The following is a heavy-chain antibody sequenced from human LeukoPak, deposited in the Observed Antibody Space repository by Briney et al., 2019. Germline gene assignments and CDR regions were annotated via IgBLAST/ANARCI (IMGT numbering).Heavy chain of an antibody. D-gene: IGHD6-13*01. Sequence: SETLSLTCAVYGGSFSGYYWSWIRQPPGKGLEWIGEINHSGSTNYNPSLKSRVTISVDTSKNQFSLKLSSVTAADTAVYYCARGGNSSPRWYYFDYWGQGTLVTVSS. V-gene: IGHV4-34*01. CDR2: INHSGST. J-gene: IGHJ4*02. CDR3: ARGGNSSPRWYYFDY. CDR1: GGSFSGYY.